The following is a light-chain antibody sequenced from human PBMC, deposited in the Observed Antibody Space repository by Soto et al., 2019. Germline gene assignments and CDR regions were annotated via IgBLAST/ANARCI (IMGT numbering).Light chain of an antibody. CDR2: GAS. CDR1: QSVSSSY. V-gene: IGKV3-20*01. J-gene: IGKJ4*01. Sequence: EIVLTQSPGTPSLSPGERATLSCRASQSVSSSYLAWYQQKPGQAPRLLIYGASSRATGIPDRFSGSGSVTDFTLTISRLEPEDFAVYYCQQYGSSSTFGGGTKVEIK. CDR3: QQYGSSST.